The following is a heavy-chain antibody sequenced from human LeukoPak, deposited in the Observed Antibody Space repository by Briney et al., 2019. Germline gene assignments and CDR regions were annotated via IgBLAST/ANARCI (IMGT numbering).Heavy chain of an antibody. CDR2: IKQDGSEK. Sequence: GGSLRLSCAASGFTFSSYGMHWVRQAPGKGLEWVANIKQDGSEKYYVDSVKGRFTISRDNAKNSLYLQMNSLRAEDTAVYYCARIVAAAGTLYFDYWGQGTLVTVSS. J-gene: IGHJ4*02. CDR1: GFTFSSYG. D-gene: IGHD6-13*01. CDR3: ARIVAAAGTLYFDY. V-gene: IGHV3-7*01.